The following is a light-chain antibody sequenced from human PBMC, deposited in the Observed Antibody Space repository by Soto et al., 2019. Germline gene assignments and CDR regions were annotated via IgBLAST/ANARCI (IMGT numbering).Light chain of an antibody. CDR1: QSISSW. Sequence: DIQMTQSPSTLSASVGDRVTITCRASQSISSWLAWYQQKPGKAPKLLIYDASSLESGVPSRFSGSGSGTEFTLTISSLQPDDFATYYCQQWATFGQGPKLEIK. CDR3: QQWAT. J-gene: IGKJ2*01. V-gene: IGKV1-5*01. CDR2: DAS.